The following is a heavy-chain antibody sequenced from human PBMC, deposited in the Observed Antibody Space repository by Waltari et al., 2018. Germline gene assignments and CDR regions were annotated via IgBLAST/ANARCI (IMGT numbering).Heavy chain of an antibody. D-gene: IGHD4-17*01. Sequence: QVQLVQSGSEVKKPGASVKVSCKASGYTFPSYDLTWVRQATGQGLEGMGWMNPNSGNTGYAQKFQGRVTMTRNTSISTAYMELSSLRSEDTAVYYCARGWVYGDYPYYWGQGTLVTVSS. CDR1: GYTFPSYD. V-gene: IGHV1-8*01. J-gene: IGHJ4*02. CDR3: ARGWVYGDYPYY. CDR2: MNPNSGNT.